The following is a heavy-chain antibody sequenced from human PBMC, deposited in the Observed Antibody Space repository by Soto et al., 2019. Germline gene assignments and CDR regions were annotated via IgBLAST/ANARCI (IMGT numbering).Heavy chain of an antibody. J-gene: IGHJ4*02. CDR2: IIPIFGTA. CDR3: ARALYYYDSSGPNLADY. CDR1: GGTFSSYA. V-gene: IGHV1-69*13. D-gene: IGHD3-22*01. Sequence: ASVKVSCKASGGTFSSYAITWVRQAPGQGLEWMGGIIPIFGTANYAQKFQGRVTITADESTSTAYMELSSLRSEDTAVYYCARALYYYDSSGPNLADYWGQGTLVIVSS.